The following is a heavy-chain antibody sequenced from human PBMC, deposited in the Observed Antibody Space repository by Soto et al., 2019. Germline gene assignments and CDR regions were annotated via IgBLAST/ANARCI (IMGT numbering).Heavy chain of an antibody. Sequence: ASLKISCKASGYTFTDYYMHWVRQAPGHGLEWMGWISPNSGGTNYAQKFQGRVTMTRATSITTAYMELSRLRSDDTAVYYCARGDHYVMDVWGQGTTVTVSS. D-gene: IGHD2-21*02. V-gene: IGHV1-2*02. CDR1: GYTFTDYY. J-gene: IGHJ6*02. CDR2: ISPNSGGT. CDR3: ARGDHYVMDV.